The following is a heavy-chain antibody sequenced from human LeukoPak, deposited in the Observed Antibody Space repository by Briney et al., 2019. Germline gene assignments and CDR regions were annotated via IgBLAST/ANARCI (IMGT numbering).Heavy chain of an antibody. CDR1: GGSFSGYY. V-gene: IGHV4-34*01. CDR3: ARGLDGDYGGVDY. Sequence: PSETLSLTCAVYGGSFSGYYWSWIRQSPGKGLEWIGEINHSGSTNYNPSLKSRVTISVDTSKNQFSLKLSSVTAADTAVYYCARGLDGDYGGVDYWGQGTLVTVSS. J-gene: IGHJ4*02. D-gene: IGHD4-17*01. CDR2: INHSGST.